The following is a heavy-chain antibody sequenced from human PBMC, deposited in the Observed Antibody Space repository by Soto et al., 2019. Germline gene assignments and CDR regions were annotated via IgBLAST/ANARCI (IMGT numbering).Heavy chain of an antibody. J-gene: IGHJ6*02. D-gene: IGHD2-2*01. V-gene: IGHV4-39*01. CDR1: GGSISSSNYY. CDR3: VRLPGYCSGTSCYGYYVTDV. CDR2: INYSGNT. Sequence: SETLSLTCTVSGGSISSSNYYWGWIRQSPGKGLEWIGSINYSGNTYYNPSLTGRVTISVDTSQSQFSMKLTSMTAADTAVYFCVRLPGYCSGTSCYGYYVTDVWGQGTTVTVSS.